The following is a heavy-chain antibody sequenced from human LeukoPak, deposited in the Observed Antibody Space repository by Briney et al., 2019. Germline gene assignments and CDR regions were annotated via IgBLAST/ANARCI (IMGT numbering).Heavy chain of an antibody. CDR3: ARDLGAYGSGSN. Sequence: GGSLRLSCAASGFTFSSYSLNCVRQAPGKGLEWVSSISSSSSYIYYADSVKGRFTISRDNAKNSLYLQMNSLRAEDTAVYYCARDLGAYGSGSNWGQGTLVTVSS. CDR2: ISSSSSYI. J-gene: IGHJ4*02. D-gene: IGHD3-10*01. CDR1: GFTFSSYS. V-gene: IGHV3-21*01.